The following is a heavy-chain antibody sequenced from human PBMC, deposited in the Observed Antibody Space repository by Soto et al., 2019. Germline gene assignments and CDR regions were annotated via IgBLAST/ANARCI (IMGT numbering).Heavy chain of an antibody. CDR2: ISASRSSS. CDR3: AKGYAYFDY. V-gene: IGHV3-23*01. J-gene: IGHJ4*02. CDR1: GFSFSIYA. D-gene: IGHD2-15*01. Sequence: PWGSLLLACASYGFSFSIYAMCWVRQAPGKGLEWVSTISASRSSSYHPDSVKGRFAISRDNSKNTLYLQMNSLRAEDTAVYYCAKGYAYFDYWGLGTLVTVSS.